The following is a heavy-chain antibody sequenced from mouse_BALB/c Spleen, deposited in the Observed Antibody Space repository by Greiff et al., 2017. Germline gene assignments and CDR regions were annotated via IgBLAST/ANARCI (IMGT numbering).Heavy chain of an antibody. D-gene: IGHD2-4*01. CDR1: GFTFSSYA. J-gene: IGHJ3*01. CDR3: ARQGDYDFAY. V-gene: IGHV5-9-3*01. CDR2: ISSGGSYT. Sequence: DVHLVESGGGLVKPGGSLKLSCAASGFTFSSYAMSWVRQTPEKRLEWVATISSGGSYTYYPDSVKGRFTISRDNAKNTLYLQMSSLRSEDTAMYYCARQGDYDFAYWGQGTLVTVSA.